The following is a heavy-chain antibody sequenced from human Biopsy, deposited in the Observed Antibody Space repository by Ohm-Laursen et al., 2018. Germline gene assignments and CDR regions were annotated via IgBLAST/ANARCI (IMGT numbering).Heavy chain of an antibody. J-gene: IGHJ4*02. CDR2: ISCTGYT. CDR1: GGSFTGHY. CDR3: ARGSNDFGGLYFPR. D-gene: IGHD4-23*01. V-gene: IGHV4-59*11. Sequence: PSQTLSLTCPVSGGSFTGHYWSWIRQPPGQGLEWIGHISCTGYTSYNASLKSRVTISVDTSRNHFSLRLSSLTAADTAVYYCARGSNDFGGLYFPRWGQGTLLTVSS.